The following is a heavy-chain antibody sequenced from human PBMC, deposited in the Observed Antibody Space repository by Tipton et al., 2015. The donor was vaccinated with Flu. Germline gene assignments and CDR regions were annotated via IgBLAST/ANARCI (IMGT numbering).Heavy chain of an antibody. CDR3: ARGRLAARHYYYYYMDV. J-gene: IGHJ6*03. CDR2: IIPIFGTA. CDR1: GGTFSSYA. D-gene: IGHD6-6*01. Sequence: QLVQSGAEVKKPGSSVKVSCKASGGTFSSYAISWVRQAPGQGLEWMGGIIPIFGTANYAQKFQGRVRITADESTSTAYMELSSLRSEDTAVYYCARGRLAARHYYYYYMDVWGKGTTVTVSS. V-gene: IGHV1-69*01.